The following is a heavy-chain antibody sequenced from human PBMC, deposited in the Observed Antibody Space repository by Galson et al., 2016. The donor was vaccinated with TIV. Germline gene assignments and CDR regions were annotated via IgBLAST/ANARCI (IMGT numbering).Heavy chain of an antibody. J-gene: IGHJ4*02. CDR3: ARPPYCGGDCSKYDY. D-gene: IGHD2-21*01. CDR1: GYTLTIYA. V-gene: IGHV1-3*01. Sequence: SVKVSCKASGYTLTIYAMHWVRQAPGQRLEWMGWINAGNGKTKYSQKFQGRLTITRDTSASTAYIELSSLRSDDTAVYYCARPPYCGGDCSKYDYWGQGTLVTVSS. CDR2: INAGNGKT.